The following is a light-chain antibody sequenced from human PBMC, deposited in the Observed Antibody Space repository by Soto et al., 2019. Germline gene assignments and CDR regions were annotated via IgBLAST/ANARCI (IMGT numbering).Light chain of an antibody. J-gene: IGLJ1*01. Sequence: QPVLTQPPSVSGAPGQRVTISCTGSSSNIGAGYDVHWYQQLPGTAPKLLIYGNSNRPSGVPDRFSGSKSGTSASLAITGLQAEDEADYYCQSYDSGLSSYVFGTGTKLTVL. CDR3: QSYDSGLSSYV. CDR2: GNS. V-gene: IGLV1-40*01. CDR1: SSNIGAGYD.